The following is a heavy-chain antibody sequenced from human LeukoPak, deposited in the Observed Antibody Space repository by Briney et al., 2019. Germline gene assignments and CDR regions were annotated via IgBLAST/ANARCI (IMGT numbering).Heavy chain of an antibody. CDR1: GFTFGEYG. D-gene: IGHD5-18*01. Sequence: PGRSLRLSCRASGFTFGEYGMSWFRQAPGKGLEWVGFVRNEAYGGTTEYAASVRGRFAVSRDDSKSIAYLQMNSLETEDTAIYYCTRSYGPIHADLDYWGQGTLVTVSS. CDR2: VRNEAYGGTT. CDR3: TRSYGPIHADLDY. J-gene: IGHJ4*02. V-gene: IGHV3-49*03.